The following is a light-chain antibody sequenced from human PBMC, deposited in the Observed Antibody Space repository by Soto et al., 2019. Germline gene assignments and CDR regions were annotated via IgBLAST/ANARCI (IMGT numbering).Light chain of an antibody. Sequence: QSALTQPASVSGSPGQMITISCTGTSSDVGYYNYVSWYQQHPGKAPNLMIYDVSNRPSGVSNRFSGSKSGNTASLTISGLQAEDEAGYYCSSQGTSSTLVFGGGTKLTVL. CDR3: SSQGTSSTLV. CDR2: DVS. CDR1: SSDVGYYNY. V-gene: IGLV2-14*03. J-gene: IGLJ2*01.